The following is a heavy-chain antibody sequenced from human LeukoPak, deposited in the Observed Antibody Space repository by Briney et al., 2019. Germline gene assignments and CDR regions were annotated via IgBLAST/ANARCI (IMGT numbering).Heavy chain of an antibody. V-gene: IGHV3-74*01. CDR3: ATSRTFDY. D-gene: IGHD2-8*01. CDR1: GFTFSSYW. CDR2: INSDGSST. Sequence: GGSLRRSCAASGFTFSSYWMHWVRQAPGKGLVWVSHINSDGSSTNYADSVKGRFTISRDNAKNTVYLQMNSLRAEDTAVYYCATSRTFDYWGQGTLVTVSS. J-gene: IGHJ4*02.